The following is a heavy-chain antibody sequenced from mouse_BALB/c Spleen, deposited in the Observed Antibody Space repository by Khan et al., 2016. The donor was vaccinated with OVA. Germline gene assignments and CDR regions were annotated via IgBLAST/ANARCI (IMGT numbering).Heavy chain of an antibody. V-gene: IGHV1-81*01. CDR3: ARAGYGGFAF. CDR2: IYPGSGDT. J-gene: IGHJ3*01. CDR1: GYTFTDFL. Sequence: QVQLQQSGPELVKPGASVKMSCKASGYTFTDFLISWVKQRKGQGLEWIGEIYPGSGDTYYNAKFKGKATLTSDKSSNTAYMQLSNLTSEDAAVYFCARAGYGGFAFWGQGTLVTVAA. D-gene: IGHD3-2*02.